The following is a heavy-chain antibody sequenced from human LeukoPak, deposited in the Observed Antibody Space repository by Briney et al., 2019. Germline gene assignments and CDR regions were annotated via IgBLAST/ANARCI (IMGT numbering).Heavy chain of an antibody. CDR2: IKPDGSEQ. J-gene: IGHJ4*02. D-gene: IGHD6-19*01. V-gene: IGHV3-7*03. CDR1: GFTFSNYW. Sequence: PGGSLRLSCSTSGFTFSNYWMTWVRQAPGRWLEWVANIKPDGSEQFYVDSVKGRFSISRDNAKNLLYLQMNSLRAEDTALYYCAKDFDSSGWYGIGYWGQGTLVTVSS. CDR3: AKDFDSSGWYGIGY.